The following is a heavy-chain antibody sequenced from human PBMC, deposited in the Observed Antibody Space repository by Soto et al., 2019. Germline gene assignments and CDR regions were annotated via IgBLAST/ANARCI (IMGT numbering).Heavy chain of an antibody. J-gene: IGHJ4*02. CDR2: ISSSSSTI. V-gene: IGHV3-48*02. Sequence: EVQLVESGGGLVQPGGSLRLSCAASGFTFSTYSMNWVRQAPGKGLEWVSYISSSSSTIYYADSVKGRFTISRDNXKNSLYLQMNSLRDEDTAVYYCARVHSSGWYGGDYWGQGTLVTVSS. D-gene: IGHD6-19*01. CDR3: ARVHSSGWYGGDY. CDR1: GFTFSTYS.